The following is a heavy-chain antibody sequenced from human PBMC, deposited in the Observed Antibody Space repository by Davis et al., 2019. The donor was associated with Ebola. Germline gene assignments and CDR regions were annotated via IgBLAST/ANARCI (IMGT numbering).Heavy chain of an antibody. CDR3: ARNTSGFGYFDH. V-gene: IGHV4-39*01. J-gene: IGHJ4*02. CDR2: IYYSGST. CDR1: GGSIGNPYNY. D-gene: IGHD6-19*01. Sequence: PSETLSLTCTVSGGSIGNPYNYWSWIRQPPGKRPEWIATIYYSGSTYCNPSFKSRLIISVDTSTNQFSLKLTSVSAADTAVYYCARNTSGFGYFDHWGQGTLVIVSA.